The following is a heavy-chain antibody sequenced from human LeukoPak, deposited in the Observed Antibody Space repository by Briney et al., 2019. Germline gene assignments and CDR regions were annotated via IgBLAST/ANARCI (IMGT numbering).Heavy chain of an antibody. CDR3: AKVGYYGSGSSRTFDY. J-gene: IGHJ4*02. CDR1: GFTFSSYA. V-gene: IGHV3-23*01. D-gene: IGHD3-10*01. CDR2: ISGSGGST. Sequence: GGSLRLSCAASGFTFSSYAMSWVRQAPGKGLEWVSAISGSGGSTYYADSVKGRFTISRDNSKNTLYLQMNSLRAEDTAVYYCAKVGYYGSGSSRTFDYWGQGTLVTVSS.